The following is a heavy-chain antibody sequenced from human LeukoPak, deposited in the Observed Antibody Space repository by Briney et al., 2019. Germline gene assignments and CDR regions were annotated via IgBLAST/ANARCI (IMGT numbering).Heavy chain of an antibody. CDR2: ISSSSSTI. CDR3: ARDRGGSYSAIDY. Sequence: GGSLRLSCAASGFTFSIYSMNWVRQAPGKGLEWVSFISSSSSTIYYADSVKGRLTISRDNAKNPLYLQMNSLRAEDTAVYYCARDRGGSYSAIDYWGQGTLVTVSS. D-gene: IGHD1-26*01. V-gene: IGHV3-48*04. J-gene: IGHJ4*02. CDR1: GFTFSIYS.